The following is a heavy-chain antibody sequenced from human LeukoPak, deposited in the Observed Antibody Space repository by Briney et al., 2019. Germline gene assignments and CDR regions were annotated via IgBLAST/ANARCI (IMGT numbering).Heavy chain of an antibody. J-gene: IGHJ4*02. Sequence: SETLSLTCTVSAGSISSGSYDWSWIRQPAGKGLECIGRIYTSGSTNYSPSLKSRCTISVDTSKNQFSRKLRSLTPADTAVDYCARSRSSSGTYYFAHWGQDALVPVPS. CDR3: ARSRSSSGTYYFAH. CDR1: AGSISSGSYD. D-gene: IGHD3-10*01. V-gene: IGHV4-61*02. CDR2: IYTSGST.